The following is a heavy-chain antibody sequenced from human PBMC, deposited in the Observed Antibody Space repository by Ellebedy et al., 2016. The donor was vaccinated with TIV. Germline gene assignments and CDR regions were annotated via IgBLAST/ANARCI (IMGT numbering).Heavy chain of an antibody. J-gene: IGHJ6*02. V-gene: IGHV1-46*03. CDR3: ARDPVGYYYGMDV. CDR2: INPSSGST. Sequence: AASVKVSCKASGYTFSNYFVHWVRQAPGQGLEWMGIINPSSGSTTYAQKFQGRVTMTRDTSTSTVYMELSSLRSEDTAVYYCARDPVGYYYGMDVWGQGTTVTVSS. CDR1: GYTFSNYF.